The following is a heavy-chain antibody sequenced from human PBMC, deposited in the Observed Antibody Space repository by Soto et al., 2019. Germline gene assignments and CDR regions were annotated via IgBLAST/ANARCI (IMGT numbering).Heavy chain of an antibody. D-gene: IGHD3-10*01. J-gene: IGHJ6*02. CDR2: ISYDGSNK. CDR1: GFTFSSYA. CDR3: AREVTMVRGVINHYSMDV. Sequence: HPGGSLRLSCAASGFTFSSYAMHWVRQAPGKGLEWVAVISYDGSNKYYADSVKGRFTISRDNSKNTLYLQMNSLRAEDTAVYYCAREVTMVRGVINHYSMDVWGQGTTVTVSS. V-gene: IGHV3-30-3*01.